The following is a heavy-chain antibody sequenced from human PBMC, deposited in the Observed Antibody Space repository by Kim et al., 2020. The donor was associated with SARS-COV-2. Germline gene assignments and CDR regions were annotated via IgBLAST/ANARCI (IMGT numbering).Heavy chain of an antibody. V-gene: IGHV3-23*01. J-gene: IGHJ6*02. CDR1: GFISSSYA. Sequence: GGSLRLSCAASGFISSSYAMSWVRQAPGKGLEWVSAFCGSGGRTYYADSVKARFTISRDNSKNTLYLQLNSLRVEDTAIYYCTKGGTLVKDSYYGMNVLGRGTTLTVSS. CDR2: FCGSGGRT. CDR3: TKGGTLVKDSYYGMNV. D-gene: IGHD1-1*01.